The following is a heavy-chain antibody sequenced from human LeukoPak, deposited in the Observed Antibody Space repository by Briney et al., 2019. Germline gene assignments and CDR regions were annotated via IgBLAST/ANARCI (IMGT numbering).Heavy chain of an antibody. CDR3: AKGYPDEDSSGWYGLVDY. Sequence: SVKVSCKASGGTFSSYAISWVRQAPGQGLEWMGRIIPILGIANYAQKFQGRVTITADKSTSTAYMELSSLRSEDTAVYYCAKGYPDEDSSGWYGLVDYWGQGTLVTVSS. CDR1: GGTFSSYA. V-gene: IGHV1-69*04. D-gene: IGHD6-19*01. CDR2: IIPILGIA. J-gene: IGHJ4*02.